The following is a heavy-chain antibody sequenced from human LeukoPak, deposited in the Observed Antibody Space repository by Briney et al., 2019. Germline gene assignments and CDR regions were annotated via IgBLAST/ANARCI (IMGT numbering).Heavy chain of an antibody. J-gene: IGHJ6*03. D-gene: IGHD3-10*01. CDR3: ARFWFGELLSSDYMDV. V-gene: IGHV4-30-4*07. Sequence: PSETPSLTCAVSGASISRGGYSWSWVRQPPGKGLEWIGCIYYFGSSYSNPSLKSRVSLSMDTSKNEFSHHLSSVTAADSAIYYCARFWFGELLSSDYMDVWGKGSTVTVSS. CDR1: GASISRGGYS. CDR2: IYYFGSS.